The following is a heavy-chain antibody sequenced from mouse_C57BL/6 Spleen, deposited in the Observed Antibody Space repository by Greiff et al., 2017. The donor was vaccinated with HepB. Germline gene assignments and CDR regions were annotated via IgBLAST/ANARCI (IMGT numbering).Heavy chain of an antibody. CDR3: AKKGPDDGYSFAY. J-gene: IGHJ3*01. V-gene: IGHV2-5*01. CDR1: GFSLTSYG. D-gene: IGHD2-3*01. CDR2: IWRGGST. Sequence: QVQLKESGPGLVQPSQSLSITCTVSGFSLTSYGVHWVRQSPGKGLEWLGVIWRGGSTDYNAAFMSRLSITKDNSKSQVFFKMNSLQADDTAIYYCAKKGPDDGYSFAYWGQGTLVTVSA.